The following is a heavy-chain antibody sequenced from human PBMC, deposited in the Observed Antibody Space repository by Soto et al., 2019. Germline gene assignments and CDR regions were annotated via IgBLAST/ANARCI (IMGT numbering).Heavy chain of an antibody. J-gene: IGHJ5*02. CDR3: ARGQRALITYGPFDP. V-gene: IGHV3-23*01. Sequence: PGGSLRLSCASSVFTLISYAMSWVRQAPGKGLEWVSTFSGTGGYTYYADSVKGRFTISRDDSKNTLFLHMNGLRAADTAVYYCARGQRALITYGPFDPWGQGTLVTVSS. CDR2: FSGTGGYT. CDR1: VFTLISYA. D-gene: IGHD4-17*01.